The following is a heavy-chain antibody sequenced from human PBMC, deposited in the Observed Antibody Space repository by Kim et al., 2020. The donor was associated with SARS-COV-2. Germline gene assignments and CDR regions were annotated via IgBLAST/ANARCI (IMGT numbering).Heavy chain of an antibody. D-gene: IGHD3-3*01. CDR3: ARSRTTYYDSFDY. CDR2: ISGSSNTI. V-gene: IGHV3-48*02. J-gene: IGHJ4*02. Sequence: GGSLRLSCAASGFTFSNYNLNWVRQAPGKGLEWVSYISGSSNTIYYADSVKGRFTISRDNAKNSLFLQMNSLRDEDTAVYYCARSRTTYYDSFDYWGQGTLVTVSS. CDR1: GFTFSNYN.